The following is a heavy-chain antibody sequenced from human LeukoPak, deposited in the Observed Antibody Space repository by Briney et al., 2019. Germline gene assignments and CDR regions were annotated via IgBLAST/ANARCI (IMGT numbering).Heavy chain of an antibody. V-gene: IGHV1-69*06. CDR2: IIPIFGTA. CDR3: ARSIIAAAGNWFDP. D-gene: IGHD6-13*01. J-gene: IGHJ5*02. CDR1: GGTFSSYA. Sequence: SVKVSCKASGGTFSSYAISWVRQAPGQGLEWMGGIIPIFGTANYAQKFQGRVTITADKSTSTAYMELRSLRSDDTAVYYCARSIIAAAGNWFDPWGQGTLVTVSS.